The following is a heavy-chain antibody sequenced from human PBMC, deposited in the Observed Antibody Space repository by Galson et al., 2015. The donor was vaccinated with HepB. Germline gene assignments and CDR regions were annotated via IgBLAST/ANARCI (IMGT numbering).Heavy chain of an antibody. CDR1: GFTFSSYG. J-gene: IGHJ4*02. D-gene: IGHD6-19*01. CDR3: ARTPKIRDSSGFGY. Sequence: SLRLSCAASGFTFSSYGMHWVRQAPGKGLEWVAVIWYDGSNKYYADSVKGRFTISRDNSKNTLYLQMNSLRAEDTAVYYCARTPKIRDSSGFGYWGQGTLVTVSS. CDR2: IWYDGSNK. V-gene: IGHV3-33*01.